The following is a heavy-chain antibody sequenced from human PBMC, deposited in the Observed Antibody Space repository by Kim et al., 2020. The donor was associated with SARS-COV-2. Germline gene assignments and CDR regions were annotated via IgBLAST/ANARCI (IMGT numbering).Heavy chain of an antibody. CDR2: IYDDGRNK. J-gene: IGHJ6*02. D-gene: IGHD3-10*01. V-gene: IGHV3-33*08. CDR1: GFTFSSYG. CDR3: ARGQWFGESTGNYYYYDMDV. Sequence: GGSLRLSCAASGFTFSSYGMHWVRQAPGKGLEWVAVIYDDGRNKYYSDSVRGRFTISRGNSKNTLYLQMNSLRADDTAIYYCARGQWFGESTGNYYYYDMDVWGRGTTVSVSS.